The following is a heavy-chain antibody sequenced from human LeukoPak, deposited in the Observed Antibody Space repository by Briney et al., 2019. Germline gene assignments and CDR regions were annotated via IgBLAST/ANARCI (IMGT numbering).Heavy chain of an antibody. Sequence: PGGSLRLSCAASGFTFTTYWMGWVRQAPGKGLEGVSTISGGGGSTYYADSVKGRFTISRDNSKNTLYLQMNSLRAEDTTVYYCARVVPPTDYRSGSYFWDPYYFDYWGQGTLVTVSS. CDR3: ARVVPPTDYRSGSYFWDPYYFDY. CDR1: GFTFTTYW. V-gene: IGHV3-23*01. CDR2: ISGGGGST. J-gene: IGHJ4*02. D-gene: IGHD3-10*01.